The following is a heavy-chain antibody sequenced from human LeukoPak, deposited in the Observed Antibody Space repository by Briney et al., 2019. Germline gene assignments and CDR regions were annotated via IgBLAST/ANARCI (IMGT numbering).Heavy chain of an antibody. D-gene: IGHD6-19*01. CDR1: GGSISSSSYY. J-gene: IGHJ4*02. CDR2: IYYSGST. CDR3: ARHHSSGWYYFDY. V-gene: IGHV4-39*01. Sequence: PSETLSLTCTVSGGSISSSSYYWGWIRQPPGKGLEWIGSIYYSGSTYYNPSLKSRVTISVDTSKNQFSLKLSSVTAADMAVYYCARHHSSGWYYFDYWGQGTLVTVSS.